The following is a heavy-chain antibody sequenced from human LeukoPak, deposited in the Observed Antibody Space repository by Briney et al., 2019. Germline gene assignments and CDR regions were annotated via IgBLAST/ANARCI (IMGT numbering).Heavy chain of an antibody. CDR3: AGGDGDYVRYYYYYMDV. D-gene: IGHD4-17*01. Sequence: PSETLSLTCTVSGYSISSGYYWGWIRQPPGKGLEWIGSIYHSGSTYYNPSLKSRVTMSVDTSKNQFSLKLSSVTAADTAVYYCAGGDGDYVRYYYYYMDVWGKGTTVTVSS. CDR2: IYHSGST. V-gene: IGHV4-38-2*02. J-gene: IGHJ6*03. CDR1: GYSISSGYY.